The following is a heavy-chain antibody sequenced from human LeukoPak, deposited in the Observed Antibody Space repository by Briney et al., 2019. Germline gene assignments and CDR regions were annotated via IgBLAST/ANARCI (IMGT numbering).Heavy chain of an antibody. CDR2: ISGSGGST. CDR1: GFTFSSYS. D-gene: IGHD6-13*01. CDR3: AGIIAAHWGSVY. J-gene: IGHJ4*02. Sequence: PGGSLRLSCAASGFTFSSYSMNWVRQAPGKGLEWVSGISGSGGSTYYADSVKGRFTISRDNSKNTLYLQMNSLRAEDTAVYYCAGIIAAHWGSVYWGQGTLVTVSS. V-gene: IGHV3-23*01.